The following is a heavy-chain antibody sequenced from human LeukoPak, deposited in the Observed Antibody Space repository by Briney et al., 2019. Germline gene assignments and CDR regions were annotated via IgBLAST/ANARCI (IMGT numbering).Heavy chain of an antibody. V-gene: IGHV3-48*03. CDR3: ARDDRFLEWLFNYYGMDV. CDR1: GFTFSSYE. D-gene: IGHD3-3*01. CDR2: ISSSGSTI. Sequence: GGSLRLSCAASGFTFSSYEMNWVRQAPGKGLEWVSYISSSGSTIYYADSVKGRFTISRDNAKNSLYLQMSSLRAEDTAVYYCARDDRFLEWLFNYYGMDVWGQGTTVTASS. J-gene: IGHJ6*02.